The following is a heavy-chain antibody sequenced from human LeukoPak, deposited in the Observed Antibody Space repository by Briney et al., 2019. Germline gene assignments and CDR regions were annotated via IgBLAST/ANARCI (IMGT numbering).Heavy chain of an antibody. D-gene: IGHD3-16*02. CDR2: INHSGST. Sequence: SETLSLTCAVYGGSFSGYYWSWIRQPPGKGLEWIGEINHSGSTNYNPSLRSRVTISVDTSKNQFSLKLSSVTAADTAVYYCARRDRGDYVWGSYRSLSPFDYWGQGTLVTVSS. CDR1: GGSFSGYY. J-gene: IGHJ4*02. V-gene: IGHV4-34*01. CDR3: ARRDRGDYVWGSYRSLSPFDY.